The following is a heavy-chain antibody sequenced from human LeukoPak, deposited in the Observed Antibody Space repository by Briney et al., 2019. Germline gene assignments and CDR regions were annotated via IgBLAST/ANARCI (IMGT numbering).Heavy chain of an antibody. CDR3: ARDGLEDY. Sequence: GASVKVSCKASGYTFTNYTINWVRQAPGQGLEWMGGIIPIFGTANYAQKFQGRVTITADESTSTAYMELSSLRSEDTAVYYCARDGLEDYWGQGTLVTVSS. D-gene: IGHD6-6*01. CDR2: IIPIFGTA. J-gene: IGHJ4*02. V-gene: IGHV1-69*13. CDR1: GYTFTNYT.